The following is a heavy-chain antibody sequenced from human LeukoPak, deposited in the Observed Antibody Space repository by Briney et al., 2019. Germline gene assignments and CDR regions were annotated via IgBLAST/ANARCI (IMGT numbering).Heavy chain of an antibody. CDR1: GYTFTGYY. J-gene: IGHJ5*02. Sequence: ASVKVSCKASGYTFTGYYMHWVRQAPGQGLEWMGWINPNSGGTNYAQKFQGRVTMTRDTSISTAYMEPSRLRSDDTAVYYCARGGVAAAGTVRWFDPWGQGTLVTVSS. CDR3: ARGGVAAAGTVRWFDP. CDR2: INPNSGGT. V-gene: IGHV1-2*02. D-gene: IGHD6-13*01.